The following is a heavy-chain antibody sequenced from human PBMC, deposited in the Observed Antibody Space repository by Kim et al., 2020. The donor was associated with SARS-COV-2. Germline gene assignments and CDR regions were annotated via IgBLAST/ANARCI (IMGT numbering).Heavy chain of an antibody. CDR3: ARRRAISGIAAAGTGGWFDP. D-gene: IGHD6-13*01. J-gene: IGHJ5*02. CDR1: GGSISSSSYY. V-gene: IGHV4-39*01. Sequence: SETLSLTCTVSGGSISSSSYYWGWIRQPPGKGLEWIGSIYYSGSTYYNPSLKSRVTISVDTSKNQFSLKLSSVTAADTAVYYCARRRAISGIAAAGTGGWFDPWGQGTLVTVSS. CDR2: IYYSGST.